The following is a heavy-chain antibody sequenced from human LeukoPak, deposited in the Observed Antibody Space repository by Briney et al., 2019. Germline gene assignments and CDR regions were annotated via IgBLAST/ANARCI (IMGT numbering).Heavy chain of an antibody. Sequence: PGRSLRLSCSASGFTFGTYAMHWVRQAPGKGLEWVAVIFDERNKFVADSVKGRFTISRDNFKNTLYLQMNSLRDEDTAVYYCAGSPVRGGAGQLDLWGQGTPVTV. CDR2: IFDERNK. CDR3: AGSPVRGGAGQLDL. J-gene: IGHJ4*02. D-gene: IGHD1-26*01. CDR1: GFTFGTYA. V-gene: IGHV3-30*04.